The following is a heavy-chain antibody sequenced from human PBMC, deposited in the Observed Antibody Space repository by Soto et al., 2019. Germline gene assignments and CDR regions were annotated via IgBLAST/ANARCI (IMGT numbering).Heavy chain of an antibody. CDR3: ARGSSIAGLYYGMDV. CDR1: GGSISSGGYY. CDR2: NYYSGIT. Sequence: SETLSLTCTVSGGSISSGGYYWTWIRQHPGKGLEWIGYNYYSGITYYNPSLKSRVTISLGTSKNQFSLKLSSVTAADTAVYYCARGSSIAGLYYGMDVWGQGTTVTVSS. J-gene: IGHJ6*02. D-gene: IGHD6-6*01. V-gene: IGHV4-31*03.